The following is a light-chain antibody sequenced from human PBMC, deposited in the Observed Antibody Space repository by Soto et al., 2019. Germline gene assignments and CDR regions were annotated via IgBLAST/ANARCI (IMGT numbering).Light chain of an antibody. CDR3: AARDDSLSGHWV. V-gene: IGLV1-47*01. CDR1: SSNIGSEY. CDR2: RNN. Sequence: QSVLTQSPSASGTPGQRVTISCSGSSSNIGSEYVVWYQHLPGTAPKLLIYRNNQRPSGVPDRFAGSKSGTSASLAISGLRSEDEADYYCAARDDSLSGHWVFGGGTKVTVL. J-gene: IGLJ3*02.